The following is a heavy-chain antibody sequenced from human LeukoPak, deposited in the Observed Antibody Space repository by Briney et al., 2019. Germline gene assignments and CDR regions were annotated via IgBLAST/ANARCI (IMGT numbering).Heavy chain of an antibody. D-gene: IGHD6-13*01. V-gene: IGHV1-8*03. CDR3: ARGRFGYSSSWSPFDY. Sequence: ASVKVSCKAAGYTFTSYDINWVRQATGQGLEWMGWMNPNSGNTGYAQKFQGRVTITRNTSISTAYMELSSLRSEDTAVYYCARGRFGYSSSWSPFDYWGQGTLVTVSS. J-gene: IGHJ4*02. CDR2: MNPNSGNT. CDR1: GYTFTSYD.